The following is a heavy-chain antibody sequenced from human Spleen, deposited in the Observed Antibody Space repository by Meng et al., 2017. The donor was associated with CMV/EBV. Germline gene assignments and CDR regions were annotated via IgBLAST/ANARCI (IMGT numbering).Heavy chain of an antibody. Sequence: LSLTCAASGFTFTPYNMIWVRQAPGKGLEWVSSISSTGTYIYYRDSLKGRFTISRDNTKNSLFLQMNRLRAEDTAVYYCARGSWYCSGIACSSTYYFDSWGQGTLVTVSS. CDR3: ARGSWYCSGIACSSTYYFDS. J-gene: IGHJ4*02. CDR1: GFTFTPYN. CDR2: ISSTGTYI. D-gene: IGHD2-15*01. V-gene: IGHV3-21*01.